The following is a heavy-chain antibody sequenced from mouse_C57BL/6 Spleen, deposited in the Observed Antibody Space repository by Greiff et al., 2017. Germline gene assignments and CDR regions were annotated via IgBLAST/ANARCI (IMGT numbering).Heavy chain of an antibody. Sequence: EVKLVESGGGLVKPGGSLKLSCAASGFTFSDYGMHWVRQAPEKGLEWVAYISSGSSTIYYADTVKGRFTISRDNATNTLFLQMTSLRSEDTAMYYCARNYGSSHGAMDYWGQGTSVTVSS. D-gene: IGHD1-1*01. CDR1: GFTFSDYG. J-gene: IGHJ4*01. V-gene: IGHV5-17*01. CDR3: ARNYGSSHGAMDY. CDR2: ISSGSSTI.